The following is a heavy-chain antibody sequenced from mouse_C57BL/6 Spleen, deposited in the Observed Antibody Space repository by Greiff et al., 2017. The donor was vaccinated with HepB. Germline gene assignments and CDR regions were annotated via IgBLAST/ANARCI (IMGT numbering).Heavy chain of an antibody. CDR3: ARATTVVAYDY. CDR2: INPNNGGT. CDR1: GYTFTDYY. J-gene: IGHJ2*01. V-gene: IGHV1-26*01. Sequence: EVQLQQSGPELVKPGASVKISCKASGYTFTDYYMNWVKQSHGKSLEWIGDINPNNGGTSYNQKFKGKATLTVDKSSSTAYMELRSLTSEDSAVYYCARATTVVAYDYWGQGTTLTVSS. D-gene: IGHD1-1*01.